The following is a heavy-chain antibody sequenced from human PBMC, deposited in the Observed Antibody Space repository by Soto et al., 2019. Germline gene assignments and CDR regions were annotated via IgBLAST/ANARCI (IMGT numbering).Heavy chain of an antibody. CDR3: ARGWEQLSGALDI. CDR1: GFTFSRYG. V-gene: IGHV3-33*01. J-gene: IGHJ3*02. D-gene: IGHD1-26*01. Sequence: QVQLVESGGGVVQPGRSLRLSCAASGFTFSRYGMHWVRQAPGKGLEWVTVIWYDGSNKYYADSVKGRFTISRDNSKNTVYLQMNSLRAEDTAIYYCARGWEQLSGALDIWGQGTMVTVSS. CDR2: IWYDGSNK.